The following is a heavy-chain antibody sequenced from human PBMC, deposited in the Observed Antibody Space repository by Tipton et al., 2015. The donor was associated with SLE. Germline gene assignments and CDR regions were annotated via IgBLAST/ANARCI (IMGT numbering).Heavy chain of an antibody. CDR3: ARSWSGRRAFVY. V-gene: IGHV4-34*01. CDR2: INHSGST. J-gene: IGHJ4*02. D-gene: IGHD2-15*01. Sequence: TLSLTCAVYGGSFSGYYWSWFRQPPGKGLEWIGEINHSGSTNYNPSLKSRVTISVDTSKNQFSLKLSSVTAADTAVYYCARSWSGRRAFVYWGPGTLVTVTS. CDR1: GGSFSGYY.